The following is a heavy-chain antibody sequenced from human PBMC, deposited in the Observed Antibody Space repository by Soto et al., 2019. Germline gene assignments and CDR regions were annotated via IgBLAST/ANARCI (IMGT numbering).Heavy chain of an antibody. D-gene: IGHD3-22*01. CDR3: ARDPHYYDTPNNWFDP. CDR1: GGTFSSYA. J-gene: IGHJ5*02. Sequence: GASVKVSCKATGGTFSSYAISWVRQAPGQGLEWMGGIIPIFGTANYAQKFQGRVTITADESTSTAYMELSSLRSEDTAVYYCARDPHYYDTPNNWFDPWGQGTLVTVSS. V-gene: IGHV1-69*13. CDR2: IIPIFGTA.